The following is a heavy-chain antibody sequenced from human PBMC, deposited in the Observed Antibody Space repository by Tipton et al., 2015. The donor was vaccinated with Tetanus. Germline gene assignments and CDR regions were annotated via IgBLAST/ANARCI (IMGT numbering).Heavy chain of an antibody. J-gene: IGHJ4*02. V-gene: IGHV4-31*03. CDR3: ARDPSGGVRYFDY. CDR1: GGSISSGDYF. Sequence: LRLSCSVSGGSISSGDYFWSWIRQLPGKGLECLGNFHHSGSTYYDPSLKSRVTISTDTSKNQFSLRLSSVTAADTAVYYCARDPSGGVRYFDYWGQGTLVTVSS. CDR2: FHHSGST. D-gene: IGHD2-8*01.